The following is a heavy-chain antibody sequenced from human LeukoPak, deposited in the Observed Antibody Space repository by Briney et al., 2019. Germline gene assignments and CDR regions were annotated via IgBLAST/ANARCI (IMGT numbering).Heavy chain of an antibody. D-gene: IGHD3-10*01. CDR1: GGSISSGGYY. V-gene: IGHV4-31*03. CDR2: IYYSGST. CDR3: ARGEYYYGSGSYSP. J-gene: IGHJ5*02. Sequence: SQTLSLACTVSGGSISSGGYYWSWIRQHPGTGLEWIGYIYYSGSTYYNPSLKSRVTISVDTSKNQFSLKLSSVTAADTAVYYCARGEYYYGSGSYSPWGQGTLVTVSS.